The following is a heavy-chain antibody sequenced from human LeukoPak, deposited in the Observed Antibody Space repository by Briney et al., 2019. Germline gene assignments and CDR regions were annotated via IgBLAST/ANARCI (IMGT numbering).Heavy chain of an antibody. J-gene: IGHJ5*02. CDR2: ISTSSHYI. V-gene: IGHV3-21*01. CDR3: ARADCSSSTCYLRRSWFDP. CDR1: GFTLSNYD. Sequence: GGTLRLYCAASGFTLSNYDMNWVRQAPGKGLEAFSSISTSSHYIYYKDSVRGRFTISRDDAKNSLSLEMNSLRAEDTAVYYCARADCSSSTCYLRRSWFDPWGQGTLVTVSS. D-gene: IGHD2-2*01.